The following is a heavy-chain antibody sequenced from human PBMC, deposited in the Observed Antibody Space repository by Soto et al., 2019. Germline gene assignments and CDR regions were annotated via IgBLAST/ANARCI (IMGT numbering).Heavy chain of an antibody. CDR3: ARERITMIVVDQGYFDY. V-gene: IGHV3-33*01. CDR2: IWYDGSNK. D-gene: IGHD3-22*01. J-gene: IGHJ4*02. Sequence: QVQLVESGGGVVQPGRSLRLSCAASGFTFSSYGMHWVRQAPGKGLEWVAVIWYDGSNKYYADSVKGRFTISRDNSKNTLYLQMNSLRAEDTAVYYCARERITMIVVDQGYFDYWGQGTLVTVSS. CDR1: GFTFSSYG.